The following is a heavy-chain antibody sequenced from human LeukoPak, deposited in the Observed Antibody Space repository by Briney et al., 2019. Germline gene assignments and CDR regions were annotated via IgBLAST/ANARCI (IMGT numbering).Heavy chain of an antibody. V-gene: IGHV3-23*01. D-gene: IGHD6-19*01. Sequence: GGSLRLSCAASGFTFSSYAMTWVRQAPGKGLEWVSAISGSGGSTYYADSVKGRFTISRDNSKNTLYLQMNSLRAEDTAVYYCAKDRGQWLALGAFDIWGQGTMVTVSS. CDR1: GFTFSSYA. CDR2: ISGSGGST. CDR3: AKDRGQWLALGAFDI. J-gene: IGHJ3*02.